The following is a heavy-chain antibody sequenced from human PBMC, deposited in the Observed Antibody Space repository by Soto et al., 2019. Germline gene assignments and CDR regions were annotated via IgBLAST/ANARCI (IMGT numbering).Heavy chain of an antibody. Sequence: QVKLQESGPGLVKPSETLSLTCTVSGGSISSYYWSWIRQPPGKGLEWIGYIYYSGNTNYNPSLKSRVAISLDTSTNPFSRKLSSVPAADTAVYYCARGAERVAMPSGYWGQGTLVTVSS. CDR2: IYYSGNT. CDR1: GGSISSYY. V-gene: IGHV4-59*01. D-gene: IGHD2-2*01. CDR3: ARGAERVAMPSGY. J-gene: IGHJ4*02.